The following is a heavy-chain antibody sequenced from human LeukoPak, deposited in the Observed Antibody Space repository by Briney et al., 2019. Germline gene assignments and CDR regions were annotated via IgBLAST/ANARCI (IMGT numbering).Heavy chain of an antibody. CDR2: IRYDGSNK. CDR1: GFTFGSYG. Sequence: PGGSLRLSCAASGFTFGSYGMHWVRQAPGKGLEWVAFIRYDGSNKYYADSVKGRFTISRDNSKNTLYLQMNSLRAEDTAVYYCAKDTPSGWNAGHFDYWGQGTLVTVSS. D-gene: IGHD1-1*01. J-gene: IGHJ4*02. V-gene: IGHV3-30*02. CDR3: AKDTPSGWNAGHFDY.